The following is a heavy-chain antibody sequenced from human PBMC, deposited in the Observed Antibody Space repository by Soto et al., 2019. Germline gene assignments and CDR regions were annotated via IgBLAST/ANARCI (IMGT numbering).Heavy chain of an antibody. CDR1: GLTFRSYW. Sequence: SLKISCPASGLTFRSYWMHWVRQAPGKGLVWVSRINTDGSVAMYVDSVKGRSTISRDNSRNTLYLQMNNVRVDDTAVYFCARGLWGSGSPGDVLDPCGQGTLVTVSS. D-gene: IGHD3-10*01. V-gene: IGHV3-74*03. CDR3: ARGLWGSGSPGDVLDP. CDR2: INTDGSVA. J-gene: IGHJ5*02.